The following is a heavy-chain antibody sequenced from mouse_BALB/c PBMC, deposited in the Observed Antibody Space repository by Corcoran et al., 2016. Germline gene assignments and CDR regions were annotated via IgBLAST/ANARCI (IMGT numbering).Heavy chain of an antibody. J-gene: IGHJ4*01. CDR3: ARNYCNSYARDY. Sequence: QLPKPGPKLVKPGASMKLSYKASGSSFPGYTMPWLKTSHGQNLELFALITPYNGGTSSNQKFKGKSTLPLDNSSSTAYMELFSLTYEDSAVYYCARNYCNSYARDYWGQGTSVTVSA. CDR2: ITPYNGGT. V-gene: IGHV1S135*01. D-gene: IGHD2-1*01. CDR1: GSSFPGYT.